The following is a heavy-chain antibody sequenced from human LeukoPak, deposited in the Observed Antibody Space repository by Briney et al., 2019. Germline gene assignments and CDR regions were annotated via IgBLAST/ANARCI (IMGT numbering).Heavy chain of an antibody. CDR3: ARDTDGSNVYFQY. CDR2: ISWNSGSI. CDR1: GFTFDDYA. V-gene: IGHV3-9*01. Sequence: GGSLRLSCAASGFTFDDYAMHWVRQAPGKGLEWVSGISWNSGSIGYADSVKGRFTISRDNSKNTLYLQMNSLRVEDTAVYYCARDTDGSNVYFQYWGQGTLVTVSS. J-gene: IGHJ1*01. D-gene: IGHD5-12*01.